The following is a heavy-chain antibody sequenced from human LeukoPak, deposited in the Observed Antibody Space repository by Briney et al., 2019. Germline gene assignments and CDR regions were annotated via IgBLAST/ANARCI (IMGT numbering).Heavy chain of an antibody. D-gene: IGHD2-15*01. Sequence: GGSLRLSCAASGFTVNSNYLSWVRQAPGQGLEWVSTLYNTGNTYYANSVKGRFTISRDNAKNSLYLQMNSLRAEDTAVYYCATDLATGTDYWGQGTLVTVSS. CDR1: GFTVNSNY. J-gene: IGHJ4*02. V-gene: IGHV3-53*01. CDR2: LYNTGNT. CDR3: ATDLATGTDY.